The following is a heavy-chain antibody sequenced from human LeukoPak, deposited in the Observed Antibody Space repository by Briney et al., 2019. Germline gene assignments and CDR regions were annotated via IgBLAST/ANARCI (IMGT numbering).Heavy chain of an antibody. Sequence: SETLSLTCTVSGGAVSGGSISSYYRSWIRQPPGKGLEWIGYIYYSGSTNYNPSLKSRVTISIDTSRIQFSLKLSSVTAADTAAYYCARRGPLTFDYWGQGSLVTVSS. D-gene: IGHD3-16*01. J-gene: IGHJ4*02. CDR3: ARRGPLTFDY. V-gene: IGHV4-59*08. CDR2: IYYSGST. CDR1: GGSISSYY.